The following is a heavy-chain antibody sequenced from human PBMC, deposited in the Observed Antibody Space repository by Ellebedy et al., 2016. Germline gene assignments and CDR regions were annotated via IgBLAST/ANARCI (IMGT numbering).Heavy chain of an antibody. CDR1: GFPFSSFA. CDR2: LSFDGGNT. CDR3: AKGNSGFIKYYFDY. V-gene: IGHV3-30*18. Sequence: GGSLRLXCSASGFPFSSFAMHWVRQAPGKGLEWVPVLSFDGGNTHYSDSVKGRFTISRDTSKNTLYLHMNSLRADDTAVYYCAKGNSGFIKYYFDYWGQGTLVTVSS. D-gene: IGHD5-12*01. J-gene: IGHJ4*02.